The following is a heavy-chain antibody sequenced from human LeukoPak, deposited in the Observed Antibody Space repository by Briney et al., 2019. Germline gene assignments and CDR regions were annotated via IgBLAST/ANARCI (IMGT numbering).Heavy chain of an antibody. D-gene: IGHD2-15*01. CDR2: ISSSSSYI. CDR1: GFTFSSYS. V-gene: IGHV3-21*01. Sequence: GGSLRLSCAASGFTFSSYSMNWVRQASGKGLEWVSSISSSSSYIYYADSVKGRFTISRDNAKNSLYLQMNSLRAEDTAVYYCARDPPRGSCIDYWGQGTLVTVSS. J-gene: IGHJ4*02. CDR3: ARDPPRGSCIDY.